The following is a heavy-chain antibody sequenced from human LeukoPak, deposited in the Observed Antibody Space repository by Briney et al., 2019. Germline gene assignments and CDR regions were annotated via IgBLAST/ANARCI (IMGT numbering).Heavy chain of an antibody. V-gene: IGHV4-4*07. D-gene: IGHD6-19*01. Sequence: SETLSLTCSVSGGSISTYHWSWIRQPARKALEWIANHHTSGSINFNLSLKSRDSISMVSPNIQCSLMISSVTAADTAIYYCAGRGLSTGWTFDYWGHGTLVTVSS. CDR2: HHTSGSI. CDR3: AGRGLSTGWTFDY. CDR1: GGSISTYH. J-gene: IGHJ4*01.